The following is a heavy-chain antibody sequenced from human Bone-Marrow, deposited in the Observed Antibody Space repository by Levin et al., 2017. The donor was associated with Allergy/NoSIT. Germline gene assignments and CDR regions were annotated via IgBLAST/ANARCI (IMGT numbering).Heavy chain of an antibody. V-gene: IGHV3-48*02. Sequence: GESLKISCAASGFTFSSFAVNWVRQAPGKGLEWISFISASGGTIYYADSVKGRFTISRDNAKNSLYLQMNSLRDEDTAVYYCARAPGLGELSWAYWGQGTLVTVSS. J-gene: IGHJ4*02. CDR1: GFTFSSFA. CDR3: ARAPGLGELSWAY. CDR2: ISASGGTI. D-gene: IGHD3-16*02.